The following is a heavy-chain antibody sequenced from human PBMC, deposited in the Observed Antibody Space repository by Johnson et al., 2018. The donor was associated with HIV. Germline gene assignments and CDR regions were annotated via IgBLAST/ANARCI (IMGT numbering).Heavy chain of an antibody. D-gene: IGHD3-22*01. J-gene: IGHJ3*02. V-gene: IGHV3-11*01. CDR1: GITFSDYY. CDR2: ISSSGNTI. CDR3: TTGSSGSNAFDI. Sequence: QEQLVESGGGLVKPGGSLRLSCAASGITFSDYYMSWIRQAPGKGLEWVSYISSSGNTIYYADSVKGRVTISRDNAKKSLYLQMNSLKTEDSAVYYCTTGSSGSNAFDIWGQGTMVTVSS.